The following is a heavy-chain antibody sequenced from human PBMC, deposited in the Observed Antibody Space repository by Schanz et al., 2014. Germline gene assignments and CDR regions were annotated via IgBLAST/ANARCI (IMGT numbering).Heavy chain of an antibody. J-gene: IGHJ4*02. V-gene: IGHV4-59*08. D-gene: IGHD1-1*01. CDR2: VSNTGTA. CDR1: GDSISNYY. Sequence: QVQLHESGPGLVKPSETLSLTCTVSGDSISNYYWTWIRQPPGKGLEWVGYVSNTGTANYNPSLKSRVSISVDSSNNKFSLKLSSVTAADTAVYYCARHTYFNCYFDYWGPGTLATVSS. CDR3: ARHTYFNCYFDY.